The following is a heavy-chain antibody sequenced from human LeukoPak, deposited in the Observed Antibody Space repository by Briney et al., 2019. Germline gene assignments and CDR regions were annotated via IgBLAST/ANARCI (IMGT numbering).Heavy chain of an antibody. J-gene: IGHJ6*02. D-gene: IGHD3-9*01. CDR2: ITNGGSTI. CDR1: GFTFSDYN. Sequence: GGFLRLSCAASGFTFSDYNMNWVRQAPGKGLEWVSYITNGGSTIHHADSVKGRFTISRDNAKKTLYLQMNSLRAEDTAVYYCARSIGLTGGGVDVWGQGTTVTVSS. V-gene: IGHV3-11*01. CDR3: ARSIGLTGGGVDV.